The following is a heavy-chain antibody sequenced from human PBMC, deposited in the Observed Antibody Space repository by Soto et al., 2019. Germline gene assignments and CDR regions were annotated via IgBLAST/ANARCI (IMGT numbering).Heavy chain of an antibody. CDR3: ANSFSPSGLNWLSHFAH. CDR1: GFTFSSYA. D-gene: IGHD1-1*01. CDR2: VSSSGDYT. J-gene: IGHJ4*02. V-gene: IGHV3-23*01. Sequence: EVQLLESGGGLVQPGGSLRLSCAASGFTFSSYAMAWVRQAPGMGLEWVSAVSSSGDYTYYTDSVKGRFTISRDNSRNTLYLQMSSLRAEDTAIYSCANSFSPSGLNWLSHFAHWGQGTLVTVSS.